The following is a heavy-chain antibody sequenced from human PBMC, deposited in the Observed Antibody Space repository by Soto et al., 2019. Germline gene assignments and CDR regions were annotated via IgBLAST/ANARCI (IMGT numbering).Heavy chain of an antibody. CDR2: IIPIFGTA. D-gene: IGHD6-13*01. V-gene: IGHV1-69*13. CDR1: GGTFSSCA. J-gene: IGHJ4*02. CDR3: ARGSGYSSSWSPFDY. Sequence: EASVKVSCKASGGTFSSCAISWVRQAPGQGLEWMGGIIPIFGTANYAQKFQGRVTITADESTSTAYMELSSLRSEDTAVYYCARGSGYSSSWSPFDYWGQGTLVTVSS.